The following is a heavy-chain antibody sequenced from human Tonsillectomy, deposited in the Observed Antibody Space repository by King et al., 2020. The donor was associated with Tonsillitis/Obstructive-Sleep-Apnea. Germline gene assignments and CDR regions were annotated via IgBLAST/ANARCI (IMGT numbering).Heavy chain of an antibody. V-gene: IGHV1-69*12. CDR2: VIPIFGTA. CDR3: ARGTVVTRVYYMDV. J-gene: IGHJ6*03. Sequence: QLVQSGAEVKKPGSSGKVSCKASGGTFSSYAISWVRQAPGQGLAWMGGVIPIFGTANYAQKFQGRVTITADESTSTAYMELSSLRSEDTAVYYCARGTVVTRVYYMDVWGKGTTVTVSS. D-gene: IGHD4-23*01. CDR1: GGTFSSYA.